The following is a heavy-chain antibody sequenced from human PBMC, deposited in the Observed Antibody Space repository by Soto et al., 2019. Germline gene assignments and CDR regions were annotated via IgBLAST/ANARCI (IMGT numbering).Heavy chain of an antibody. J-gene: IGHJ6*02. CDR3: ARDSLVTYDILTGYPFYYYYGMDV. Sequence: PSETLSLTCTVSGGSISSYYWSWIRQPAGKGLEWIGRIYTSGSTNYNPSLKSRVTMSVDTSKNQFSLKLSSVTAADTAVYYCARDSLVTYDILTGYPFYYYYGMDVWGQGTTVTVSS. D-gene: IGHD3-9*01. CDR1: GGSISSYY. CDR2: IYTSGST. V-gene: IGHV4-4*07.